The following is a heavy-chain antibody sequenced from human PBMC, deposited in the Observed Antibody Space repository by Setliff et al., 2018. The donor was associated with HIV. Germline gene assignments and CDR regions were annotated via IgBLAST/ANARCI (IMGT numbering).Heavy chain of an antibody. Sequence: PGESLKISCKGSGYSFASYWIGWVRQMPGKGLEWMGIIYPGDSDTRYSPSFQGQVTISADKSISTAYLQWSSLKASDTATHYCATSPLGYCSGGSCYQYFDYWGPGTLVTVSS. V-gene: IGHV5-51*01. CDR1: GYSFASYW. CDR2: IYPGDSDT. J-gene: IGHJ4*02. CDR3: ATSPLGYCSGGSCYQYFDY. D-gene: IGHD2-15*01.